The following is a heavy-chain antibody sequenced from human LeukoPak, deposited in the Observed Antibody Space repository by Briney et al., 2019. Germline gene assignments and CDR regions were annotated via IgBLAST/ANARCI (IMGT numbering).Heavy chain of an antibody. CDR1: GASISSSSYY. Sequence: SESLSLTCTVSGASISSSSYYWGWLRQPPGKGLEWIGSIYYSGSTYYNPSLKSRFTISVDTSKNQFSLKLSSVTAADTAVYYCVTKSRSCEHAIDGFDSWGQGTLVTVSS. CDR3: VTKSRSCEHAIDGFDS. D-gene: IGHD6-13*01. J-gene: IGHJ4*02. V-gene: IGHV4-39*01. CDR2: IYYSGST.